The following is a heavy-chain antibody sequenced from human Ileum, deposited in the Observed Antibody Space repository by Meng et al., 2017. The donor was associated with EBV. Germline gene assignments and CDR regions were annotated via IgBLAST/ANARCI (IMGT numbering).Heavy chain of an antibody. V-gene: IGHV7-4-1*02. J-gene: IGHJ4*02. D-gene: IGHD6-19*01. CDR1: GYTFRSHA. Sequence: QLHLVQSGSELGKPGASVKVSCKASGYTFRSHAMSWVRQAPGQGLEWMGWINSNTGNSTYAQGFTGRFVFSLDTSVSTAYLHINSLKTEDTAVYYCAREVGQGWYYFDYWGQGTLVTVSS. CDR2: INSNTGNS. CDR3: AREVGQGWYYFDY.